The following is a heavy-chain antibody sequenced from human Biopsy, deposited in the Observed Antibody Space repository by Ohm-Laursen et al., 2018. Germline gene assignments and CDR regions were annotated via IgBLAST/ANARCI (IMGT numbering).Heavy chain of an antibody. J-gene: IGHJ5*02. D-gene: IGHD6-19*01. CDR2: IYYSGST. CDR3: ARVSSSDWFLSGGRFDA. V-gene: IGHV4-31*01. Sequence: TLSLTCTVSGASIISGGHFWNWIRQHPGKGLEWIGYIYYSGSTYYNPSLNDLATISIDTSKKKFSLKLRSVTAADTAIYYCARVSSSDWFLSGGRFDAWGQGTLVTVSP. CDR1: GASIISGGHF.